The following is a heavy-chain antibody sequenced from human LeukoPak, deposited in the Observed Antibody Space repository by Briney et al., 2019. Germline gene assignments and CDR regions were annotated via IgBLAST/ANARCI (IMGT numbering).Heavy chain of an antibody. CDR1: GGSISSYY. D-gene: IGHD6-19*01. CDR3: ARRTAGSPSYFDY. J-gene: IGHJ4*02. CDR2: IYYSRST. Sequence: SETLSLTCTVSGGSISSYYWSWIRQLPGKGLEWIGYIYYSRSTNYNPSLKSRVTISVDTSKNQFSLKLSSVTAADTAVYYCARRTAGSPSYFDYWGQGTLVTVSS. V-gene: IGHV4-59*08.